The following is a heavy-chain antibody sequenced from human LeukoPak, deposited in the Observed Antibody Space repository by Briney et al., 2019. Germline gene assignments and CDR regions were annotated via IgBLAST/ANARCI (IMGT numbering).Heavy chain of an antibody. CDR3: AKGWGPPSIAVAGTGFDY. V-gene: IGHV3-23*01. CDR1: RFTHHIYD. D-gene: IGHD6-19*01. Sequence: GVCVGLLRAGSRFTHHIYDMMGVPHAPGRAWVGGTDLTGSGGSTYYADSVQGRVAISRDNSKNTLYLQMNSLRAEDTAVYYCAKGWGPPSIAVAGTGFDYWGQEPLVSV. CDR2: LTGSGGST. J-gene: IGHJ4*02.